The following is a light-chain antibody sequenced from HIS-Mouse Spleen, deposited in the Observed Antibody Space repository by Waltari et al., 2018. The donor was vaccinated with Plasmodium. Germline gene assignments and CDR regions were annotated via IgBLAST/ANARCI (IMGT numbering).Light chain of an antibody. CDR1: QRVSSN. Sequence: EIVMTQSPATLSVSPGARATLSCRASQRVSSNLTWYQQKPGQAPQLLIYGSSTRATGIPARFSGSGSGTEFTLTISSLQSEDFAVYYWQQYNNWPLTFGGGTKVEIK. CDR2: GSS. CDR3: QQYNNWPLT. J-gene: IGKJ4*01. V-gene: IGKV3-15*01.